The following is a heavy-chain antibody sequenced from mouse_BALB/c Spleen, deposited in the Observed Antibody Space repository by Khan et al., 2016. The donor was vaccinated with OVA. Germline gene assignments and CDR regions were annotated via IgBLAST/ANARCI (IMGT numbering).Heavy chain of an antibody. D-gene: IGHD2-2*01. CDR3: SGHGFVAWFTY. CDR1: GYSFTNYY. Sequence: VQLKQSGPELMKPGASVKISCKASGYSFTNYYIHCVIQSHGKSLEWIGYIDPFSGGTNYNQKFKGKATLTVDKSSSTAYIHLSNLTSEDSTVYYCSGHGFVAWFTYWGQGTRVTVSA. J-gene: IGHJ3*01. CDR2: IDPFSGGT. V-gene: IGHV1S135*01.